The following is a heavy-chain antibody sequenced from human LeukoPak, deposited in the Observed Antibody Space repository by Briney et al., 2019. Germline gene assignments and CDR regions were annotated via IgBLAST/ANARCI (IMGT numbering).Heavy chain of an antibody. CDR2: ISNSGSST. V-gene: IGHV3-11*05. CDR3: ARADRTSWFDY. Sequence: GGSLRLSCAASRFTFSDYYMVWILQAPGKGLEWVSYISNSGSSTKYADSVKGRFTISRDNAKNSLSLQMNSVRPEDTAVYYCARADRTSWFDYWGQGTLVTVSS. D-gene: IGHD2-2*01. J-gene: IGHJ4*02. CDR1: RFTFSDYY.